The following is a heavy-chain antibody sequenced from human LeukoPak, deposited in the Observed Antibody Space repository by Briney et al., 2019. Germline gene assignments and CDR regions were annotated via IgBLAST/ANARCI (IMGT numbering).Heavy chain of an antibody. CDR3: ARSFCTSTSCHNDY. CDR2: ISGGGGTT. CDR1: GFTFSSYA. J-gene: IGHJ4*02. D-gene: IGHD2-2*02. Sequence: GGSLRLSCAASGFTFSSYAMSWVRQAPGKRLEWVSAISGGGGTTYYADSVKGRFTISRDNSKNTLFLQMNSLRAEDTAVYYCARSFCTSTSCHNDYWGQGTLVAVTS. V-gene: IGHV3-23*01.